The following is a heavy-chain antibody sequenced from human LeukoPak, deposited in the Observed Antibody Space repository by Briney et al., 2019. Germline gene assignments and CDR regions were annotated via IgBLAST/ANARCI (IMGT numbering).Heavy chain of an antibody. CDR2: IIPIFGTA. V-gene: IGHV1-69*05. D-gene: IGHD3-22*01. Sequence: SVKVSCKASGGTFSSYAISWVRQAPGQGLEWMGGIIPIFGTANYAQKFQGRVTITTDESTSTAYMELSSLRSEDTAVYYCASGDQYYYDSSGYYYYWGQGTLVTVSS. CDR1: GGTFSSYA. J-gene: IGHJ4*02. CDR3: ASGDQYYYDSSGYYYY.